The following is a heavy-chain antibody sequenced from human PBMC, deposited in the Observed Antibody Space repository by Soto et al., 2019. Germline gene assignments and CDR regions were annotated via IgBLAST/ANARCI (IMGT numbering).Heavy chain of an antibody. CDR3: ARHPERIAQIGWFDP. CDR1: GFTFSSYS. D-gene: IGHD6-13*01. V-gene: IGHV3-48*01. J-gene: IGHJ5*02. CDR2: ISSSSSTI. Sequence: EVQLVESGGGLVQPGGSLRLSCAASGFTFSSYSMNWVRQAPGTGLERVSYISSSSSTIYYADSVKGRFTISRDNAKNSLYLQMNSLRAEDTAVYYCARHPERIAQIGWFDPWGQGTLVTVSS.